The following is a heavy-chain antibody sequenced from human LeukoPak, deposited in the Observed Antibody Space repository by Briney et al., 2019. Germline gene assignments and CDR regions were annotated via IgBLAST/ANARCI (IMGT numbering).Heavy chain of an antibody. J-gene: IGHJ5*02. V-gene: IGHV4-4*07. CDR1: GGSMSRYY. Sequence: SDTLSLTCSVSGGSMSRYYWNWIRQPAGKGLEWIGRIYSTGSAEYNPSLQSRVTMSVHTSKNDFSLRLTSVTPADTAIYYSARDRWFDTWGQGTLVTVSS. CDR3: ARDRWFDT. CDR2: IYSTGSA.